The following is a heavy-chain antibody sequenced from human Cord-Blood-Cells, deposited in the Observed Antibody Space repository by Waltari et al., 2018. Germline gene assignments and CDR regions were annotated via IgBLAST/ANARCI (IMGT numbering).Heavy chain of an antibody. V-gene: IGHV3-53*01. D-gene: IGHD2-2*01. CDR2: IYSGGST. J-gene: IGHJ5*02. CDR3: ARAIVVVPAANWFDP. CDR1: GFTVSSNY. Sequence: EVQLVESGGGLIQPGGSLRLSCAASGFTVSSNYMSWARQAPGKGLEWVSVIYSGGSTYYADSVKGRFTISRDNSKNTLYLQMNSLRAEDTAVYYCARAIVVVPAANWFDPWGQGTLVTVSS.